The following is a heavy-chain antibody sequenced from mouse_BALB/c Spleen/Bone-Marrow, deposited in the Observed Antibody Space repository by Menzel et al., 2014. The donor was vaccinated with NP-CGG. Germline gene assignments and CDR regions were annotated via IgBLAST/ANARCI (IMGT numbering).Heavy chain of an antibody. V-gene: IGHV14-3*02. J-gene: IGHJ3*01. CDR2: IDPANGNT. CDR3: AVYDYEGFAY. CDR1: GFNIKETY. D-gene: IGHD2-4*01. Sequence: LXQSGAELVKPGASVKLSCTASGFNIKETYMHWVKQRPEQGLEWIGRIDPANGNTKYDPKFQGKATITADTSSNTAYLQLSSLTSEDTAVYYCAVYDYEGFAYWGQGTLVTVSA.